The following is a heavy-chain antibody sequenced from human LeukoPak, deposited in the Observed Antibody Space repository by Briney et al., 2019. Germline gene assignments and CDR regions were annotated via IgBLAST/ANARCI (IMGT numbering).Heavy chain of an antibody. CDR1: GFTFSSYE. D-gene: IGHD2-2*01. J-gene: IGHJ4*02. CDR2: ISSSGTSI. V-gene: IGHV3-48*03. CDR3: ARRYCSSTSCLIDY. Sequence: GGSLRLSCAASGFTFSSYEMNWVRQAPGKGLEWVSYISSSGTSIYYADSVKGRFTISRDNAKNSLYLHMNSLRADDTAVYYCARRYCSSTSCLIDYWGQGTLVTVSS.